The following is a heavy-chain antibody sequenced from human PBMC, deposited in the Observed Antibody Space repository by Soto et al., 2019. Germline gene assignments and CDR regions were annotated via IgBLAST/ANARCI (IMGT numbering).Heavy chain of an antibody. J-gene: IGHJ6*02. CDR2: IYASDST. CDR3: AKGWMEV. V-gene: IGHV3-53*01. Sequence: EVQLVESGGGLIQPGGSLRLSCAVSGLTVSSYAMSWVRQAPGAGLEWVSVIYASDSTHYAESVKGRFTISRDNSKNTLFLQMNSLRAEDTAVYYCAKGWMEVWGQGTTVTVS. CDR1: GLTVSSYA.